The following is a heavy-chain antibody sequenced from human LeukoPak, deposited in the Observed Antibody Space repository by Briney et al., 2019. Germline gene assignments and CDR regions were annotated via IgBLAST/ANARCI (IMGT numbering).Heavy chain of an antibody. J-gene: IGHJ6*03. CDR1: GGSISSSSSYY. V-gene: IGHV4-39*07. CDR3: AREGLDITMVRGVIHSYYMDV. Sequence: SGTLSLTCTVSGGSISSSSSYYWGWIRQPPGKGLEWIGAIYYSGITYYNPSLKSRVTISVDTSKNQFSLKLSSVTAADTAVYYCAREGLDITMVRGVIHSYYMDVWGKGTTVTVSS. D-gene: IGHD3-10*01. CDR2: IYYSGIT.